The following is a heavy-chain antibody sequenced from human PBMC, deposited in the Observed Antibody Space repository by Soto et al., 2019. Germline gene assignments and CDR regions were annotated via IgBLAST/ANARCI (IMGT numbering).Heavy chain of an antibody. CDR3: ARDGARVVFEEAATDRYYHYGMDV. J-gene: IGHJ6*02. CDR1: GYSISSGYH. D-gene: IGHD3-10*02. V-gene: IGHV4-38-2*02. CDR2: IYHIGST. Sequence: SETLSLTCSVSGYSISSGYHWGWMRQPPGKGREGIGSIYHIGSTHYNPSLKSRGSISVDTSKNHFSRRLSSVTAADTAIYYCARDGARVVFEEAATDRYYHYGMDVWGQGTTVTVSS.